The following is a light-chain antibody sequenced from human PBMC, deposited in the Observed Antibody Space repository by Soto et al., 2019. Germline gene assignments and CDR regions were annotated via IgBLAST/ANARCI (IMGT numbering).Light chain of an antibody. CDR3: QQYNIYPLT. CDR2: VAS. V-gene: IGKV1D-16*01. J-gene: IGKJ4*01. Sequence: DVQMTQSPSSLSASVGDRVTITCRASQDINSWLAWYQQKPGKAPRSLIYVASSLQTGVPLRSSGSGSGTVFTLTISSLQPEDSATYYCQQYNIYPLTFGGGTKVEIK. CDR1: QDINSW.